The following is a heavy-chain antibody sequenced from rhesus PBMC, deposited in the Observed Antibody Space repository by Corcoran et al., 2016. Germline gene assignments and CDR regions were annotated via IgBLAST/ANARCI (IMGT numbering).Heavy chain of an antibody. V-gene: IGHV4-76*01. D-gene: IGHD4-29*01. CDR2: IYGSSGSN. CDR3: ARETLYGTSYLFDY. J-gene: IGHJ4*01. CDR1: GYSISSGYD. Sequence: QVQLQESGPGVVKPSETLSLTCAVSGYSISSGYDWSWIRTPPGKGLEWIGYIYGSSGSNNYNPSLKNRVTISKDTAKNQFSLKLSSVTAADTAVYYCARETLYGTSYLFDYWGQGVLVTVSS.